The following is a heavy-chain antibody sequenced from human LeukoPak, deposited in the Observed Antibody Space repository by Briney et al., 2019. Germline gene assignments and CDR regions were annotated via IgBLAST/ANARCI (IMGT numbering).Heavy chain of an antibody. D-gene: IGHD5-12*01. V-gene: IGHV4-34*01. CDR2: INHSGST. J-gene: IGHJ4*02. Sequence: PSETLSLTCAVYGGSFSGYYWSWIRQPPGKGLEWIGEINHSGSTNYNPSLKSRVTISVDTSKNQFSLKLSSVTAADTAVYYCAGNLSGYGFDYWGQGTLVTVSS. CDR1: GGSFSGYY. CDR3: AGNLSGYGFDY.